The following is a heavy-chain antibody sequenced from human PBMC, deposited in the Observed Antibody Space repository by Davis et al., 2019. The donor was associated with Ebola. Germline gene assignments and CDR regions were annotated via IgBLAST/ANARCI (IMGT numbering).Heavy chain of an antibody. Sequence: GESLKISCSDSGFSFTRRYMNWVRQASGRALEWISVIYTGGETYYADSVKGRFTISRDNAKNSVDLQMNNLRAEDTAIYYCARSPVLPIMEWVSKWLNPWGQGTLVTVSS. CDR3: ARSPVLPIMEWVSKWLNP. CDR2: IYTGGET. V-gene: IGHV3-53*01. D-gene: IGHD3-3*01. CDR1: GFSFTRRY. J-gene: IGHJ5*02.